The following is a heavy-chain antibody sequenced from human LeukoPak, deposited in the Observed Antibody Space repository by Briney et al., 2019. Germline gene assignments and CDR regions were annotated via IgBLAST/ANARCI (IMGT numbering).Heavy chain of an antibody. D-gene: IGHD2-15*01. V-gene: IGHV3-23*01. CDR3: AKPCRGGLSPFDAFDI. Sequence: PGRSLRLSCAASGFTFSNYGMHWVRQAPGKGLEWVSANSGSGDSTYYADSVKGRFTISRDNSRNTLYLQMNDLRAEDTAVYYCAKPCRGGLSPFDAFDIWGQGTMVTVSS. CDR1: GFTFSNYG. J-gene: IGHJ3*02. CDR2: NSGSGDST.